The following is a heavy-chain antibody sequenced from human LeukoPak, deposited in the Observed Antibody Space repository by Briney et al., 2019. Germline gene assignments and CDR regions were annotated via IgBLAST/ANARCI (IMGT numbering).Heavy chain of an antibody. CDR1: GGSISSYY. CDR2: IYYSGST. CDR3: ARHGSGSSYYYYYMDV. Sequence: PSETLSLTCTVSGGSISSYYWSWIRQPPGKGLEWIGSIYYSGSTYYNPSLKSRVTISVDTSKNQFSLKLSSVTAADTAVYYCARHGSGSSYYYYYMDVWGKGTTVTISS. D-gene: IGHD3-10*01. V-gene: IGHV4-59*05. J-gene: IGHJ6*03.